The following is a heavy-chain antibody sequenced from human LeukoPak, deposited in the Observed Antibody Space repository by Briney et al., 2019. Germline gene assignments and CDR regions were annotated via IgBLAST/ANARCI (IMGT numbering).Heavy chain of an antibody. CDR1: GGSFSGYY. D-gene: IGHD2-15*01. Sequence: ASETLSLTCAVYGGSFSGYYWSWIRQPPGKGLEWIGEINHSGSTNYNPSLKSRVTISVDTSKNQFSLKLSSVTAADTAVHYCACVVVVAAGFDYWGQGTLVTVSS. V-gene: IGHV4-34*01. CDR2: INHSGST. J-gene: IGHJ4*02. CDR3: ACVVVVAAGFDY.